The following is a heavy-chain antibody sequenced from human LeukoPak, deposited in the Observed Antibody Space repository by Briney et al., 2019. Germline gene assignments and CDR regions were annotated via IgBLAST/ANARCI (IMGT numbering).Heavy chain of an antibody. Sequence: SETLSLTCTVSGGSISSYYWSWIRQPPGKGLEWIGYISYSGSTNFNPSLKSRVTISVDTSKNQFSLKLSSVTAADTAVYYCAREGTAGTNLNWFDPWGQGTLVTASS. D-gene: IGHD1-1*01. CDR3: AREGTAGTNLNWFDP. J-gene: IGHJ5*02. CDR2: ISYSGST. V-gene: IGHV4-59*01. CDR1: GGSISSYY.